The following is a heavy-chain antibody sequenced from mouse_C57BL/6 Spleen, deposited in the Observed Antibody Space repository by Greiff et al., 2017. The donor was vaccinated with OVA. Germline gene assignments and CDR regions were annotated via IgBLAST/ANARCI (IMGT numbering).Heavy chain of an antibody. CDR2: IYPRDGST. D-gene: IGHD1-1*01. CDR3: AREGYYGSSPYWYFDV. CDR1: GYTFTSYD. J-gene: IGHJ1*03. Sequence: VKLQESGPELVKPGASVKLSCKASGYTFTSYDINWVKQRPGQGLEWIGWIYPRDGSTKYNEKFKGKATLTVDTSSSTAYMELHSLTSEDAAVYFCAREGYYGSSPYWYFDVWGTGTTVTVSS. V-gene: IGHV1-85*01.